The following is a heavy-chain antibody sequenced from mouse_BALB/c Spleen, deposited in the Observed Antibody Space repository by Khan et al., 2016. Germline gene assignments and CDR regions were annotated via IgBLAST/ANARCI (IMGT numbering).Heavy chain of an antibody. J-gene: IGHJ1*01. CDR3: ARKSSSGYFDV. Sequence: QVQLQQPGAELAKPGASVKMSCKASGYTFTSYWMHWVKQRPGQGLEWIGYINPSTGYTEYNQKFKDKATLTADKSSSTAYMQLSSLTSEDSAVYYCARKSSSGYFDVWGAGTTVTVSS. D-gene: IGHD1-3*01. CDR2: INPSTGYT. V-gene: IGHV1-7*01. CDR1: GYTFTSYW.